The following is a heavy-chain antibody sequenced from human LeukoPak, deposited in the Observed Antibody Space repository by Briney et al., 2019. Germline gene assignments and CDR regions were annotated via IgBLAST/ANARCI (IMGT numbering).Heavy chain of an antibody. V-gene: IGHV4-4*07. J-gene: IGHJ3*02. CDR3: ARRRTRPEAFDI. Sequence: SETLSLTCTVSGASISSYFWSWIRLPAGKGLEWIGRIYISGSTNQNPSLKRRVTISIDTSKNQFSLKLKSVIAADTAVYYCARRRTRPEAFDIWGQGTVVTVSS. D-gene: IGHD3/OR15-3a*01. CDR2: IYISGST. CDR1: GASISSYF.